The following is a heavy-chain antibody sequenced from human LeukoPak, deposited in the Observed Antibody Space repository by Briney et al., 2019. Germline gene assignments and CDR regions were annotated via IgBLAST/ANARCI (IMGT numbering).Heavy chain of an antibody. CDR2: ISSSSSYI. D-gene: IGHD2-2*02. J-gene: IGHJ4*02. V-gene: IGHV3-21*01. CDR1: GFTFSSYS. Sequence: GGSLRLSCAASGFTFSSYSMNWVRQAPGKGLEWVSSISSSSSYIYYADSVKGRFTISRDNAKNSLYLQMNGLRAEDTAVYYCARDHCSSTSCYTDYWGQGTLVTVSS. CDR3: ARDHCSSTSCYTDY.